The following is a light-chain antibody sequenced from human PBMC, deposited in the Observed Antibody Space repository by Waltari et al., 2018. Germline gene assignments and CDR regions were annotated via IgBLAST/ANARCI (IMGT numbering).Light chain of an antibody. J-gene: IGKJ1*01. CDR2: DAS. CDR1: QGIGSD. Sequence: AIQMTQSPSSLSASVVDRVSISCRASQGIGSDLGWYQQKPGKAPKVLIYDASRLATGVPSRFSGSGSGTDFTLTISSLQPEDFATYYCLQDYTYPWTFGQGTKVEIK. V-gene: IGKV1-6*01. CDR3: LQDYTYPWT.